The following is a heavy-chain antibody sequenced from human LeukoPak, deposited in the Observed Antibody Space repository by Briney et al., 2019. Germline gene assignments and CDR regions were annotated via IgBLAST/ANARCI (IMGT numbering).Heavy chain of an antibody. CDR1: GFTLSSSA. J-gene: IGHJ4*02. CDR2: ISYDGSDK. V-gene: IGHV3-30-3*01. D-gene: IGHD2-15*01. Sequence: GTSLRLSCVASGFTLSSSAIHWVRQAPGKGLKWVAAISYDGSDKYYADSVKGRFSISRDNSKNTLFLQMNSLRTEDTAAYYCARDVRYSFDYWGQGTLVTVSS. CDR3: ARDVRYSFDY.